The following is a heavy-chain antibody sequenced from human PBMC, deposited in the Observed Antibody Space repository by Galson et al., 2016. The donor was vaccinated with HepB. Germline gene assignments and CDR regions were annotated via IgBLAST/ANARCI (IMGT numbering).Heavy chain of an antibody. CDR1: GFTFSIYT. CDR2: ISSAGGYL. D-gene: IGHD6-13*01. J-gene: IGHJ4*02. V-gene: IGHV3-21*01. Sequence: SLRLSCAASGFTFSIYTMNWVRQAPGKGLEWVSSISSAGGYLYYADSVEGCFTISRDNAKKSLYLQMNSLRVEDTAVYYCARANMAAAGVDFDFWGQGTLVAVS. CDR3: ARANMAAAGVDFDF.